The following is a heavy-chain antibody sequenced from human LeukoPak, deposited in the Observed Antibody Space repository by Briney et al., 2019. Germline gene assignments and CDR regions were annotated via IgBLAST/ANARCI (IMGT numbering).Heavy chain of an antibody. V-gene: IGHV4-34*01. CDR3: ARDPTTVIAVSYYFDF. J-gene: IGHJ4*02. D-gene: IGHD4-17*01. CDR1: GGSSIGFH. CDR2: VNHSGST. Sequence: PSQTLSPTCAVSGGSSIGFHWNWICQSPQRGLEWIGEVNHSGSTHYNTSLTSRVTISLDTSKNHFSLKLRSVTAADTAVYYGARDPTTVIAVSYYFDFWGQGTQVTVSS.